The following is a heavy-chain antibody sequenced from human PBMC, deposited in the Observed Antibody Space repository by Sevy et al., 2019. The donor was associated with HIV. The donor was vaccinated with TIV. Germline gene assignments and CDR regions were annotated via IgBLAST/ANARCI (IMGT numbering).Heavy chain of an antibody. CDR2: IYPGDSDT. J-gene: IGHJ4*02. V-gene: IGHV5-51*01. Sequence: GESLKISCKGSGYSFTSYWIGWVRQMPGKGLEWMGIIYPGDSDTRYSPSFQGQVTLSSDKSISTAYLQWSSLKASDTAMYYCARREHITPLGGGDWFDYWGQGTLVTVSS. D-gene: IGHD2-21*02. CDR1: GYSFTSYW. CDR3: ARREHITPLGGGDWFDY.